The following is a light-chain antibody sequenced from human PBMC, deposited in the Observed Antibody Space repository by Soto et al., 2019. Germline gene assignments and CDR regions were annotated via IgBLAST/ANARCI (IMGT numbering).Light chain of an antibody. CDR2: SAS. Sequence: DIQLTQSPSFLSASVGDRVTITCRASQPISNYLAWYQQKPGKAPELLIYSASTLQSGVPSRFSGSGSSTEFSLTIRALQPEDFATYCCLQLNRYPLTFGGGTKVDIK. V-gene: IGKV1-9*01. CDR3: LQLNRYPLT. J-gene: IGKJ4*01. CDR1: QPISNY.